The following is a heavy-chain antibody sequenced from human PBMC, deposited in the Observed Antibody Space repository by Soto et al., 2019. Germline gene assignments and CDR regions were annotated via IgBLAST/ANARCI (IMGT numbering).Heavy chain of an antibody. CDR2: IIPIFGTT. J-gene: IGHJ4*02. D-gene: IGHD3-22*01. CDR3: ARAIRGRDYYDTRVPFDY. CDR1: GGTFSSYA. Sequence: QVQLVQSRAEVKKPGSSVNVSCKASGGTFSSYAISWVRLAPGQGLEWMGGIIPIFGTTNYAQKFQGRVTITADESTSTAYMELSSLRSEDTAVYYCARAIRGRDYYDTRVPFDYWGQGTLVTVSS. V-gene: IGHV1-69*12.